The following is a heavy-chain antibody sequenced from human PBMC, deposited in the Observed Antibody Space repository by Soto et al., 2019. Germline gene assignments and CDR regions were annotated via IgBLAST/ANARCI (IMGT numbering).Heavy chain of an antibody. CDR2: ILPIFGTA. Sequence: QVQLVQSGAEVKKPGSSVKVSCKASGGTFSSYAISWVRQAPGHGLEWMGGILPIFGTANYAQKFQGRVTITADESTSTAYMELTSLRSEDTAVYYCATPLAARGGYFDYWGQGTLVTVSS. CDR3: ATPLAARGGYFDY. J-gene: IGHJ4*02. CDR1: GGTFSSYA. D-gene: IGHD6-6*01. V-gene: IGHV1-69*01.